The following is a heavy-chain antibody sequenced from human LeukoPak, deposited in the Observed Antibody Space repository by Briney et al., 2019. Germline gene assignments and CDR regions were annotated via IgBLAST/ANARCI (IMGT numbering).Heavy chain of an antibody. V-gene: IGHV3-23*01. CDR2: FSGSGGTT. CDR1: GFTFSNYA. J-gene: IGHJ6*03. CDR3: ANGNRCTSPNCLGYYYFYMDV. D-gene: IGHD2-8*01. Sequence: PGGSLRLSCAASGFTFSNYAMNWVSQAPGRGLEWVSGFSGSGGTTYYADSVKGRFTISRDNSKNTLYLQMNSLRVEDTAVYYCANGNRCTSPNCLGYYYFYMDVWGKGTTVTVSS.